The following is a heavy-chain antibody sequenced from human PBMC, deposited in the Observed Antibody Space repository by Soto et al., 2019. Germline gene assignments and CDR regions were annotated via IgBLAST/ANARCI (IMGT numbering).Heavy chain of an antibody. V-gene: IGHV3-13*01. D-gene: IGHD4-4*01. CDR2: IGTAGDT. CDR1: GFTFSSYD. Sequence: EVQLVESGGGLVQPGGSLRLSCAASGFTFSSYDMHWVRHATGKGLEWVSAIGTAGDTYYPGSVKCRFTISRENAKNSLYLQMNSLRAGDTAVYYCARGTTGNAFDIWGQGRMVTVSS. J-gene: IGHJ3*02. CDR3: ARGTTGNAFDI.